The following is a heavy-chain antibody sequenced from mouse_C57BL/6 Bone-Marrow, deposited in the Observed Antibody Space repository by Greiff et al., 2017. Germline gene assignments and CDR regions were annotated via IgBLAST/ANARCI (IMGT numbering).Heavy chain of an antibody. CDR1: GYTFTSYW. J-gene: IGHJ4*01. D-gene: IGHD1-1*01. CDR3: AKIYRGAMDY. V-gene: IGHV1-52*01. CDR2: IDPSDSET. Sequence: QVHVKQPGAELVRPGSSVKLSCKASGYTFTSYWMHWVKQRPIQGLEWIGNIDPSDSETHYNQKFKDKATLTVDKSSSTAYMQLSSLTSEDSAVYYCAKIYRGAMDYWGQGTSVTVSS.